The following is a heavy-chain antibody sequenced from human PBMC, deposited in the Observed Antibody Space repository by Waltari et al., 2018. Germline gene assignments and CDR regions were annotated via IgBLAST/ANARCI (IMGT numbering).Heavy chain of an antibody. CDR3: ATGRYRFFDY. J-gene: IGHJ4*02. CDR2: KYNDGTT. Sequence: EVQLVESGGGSIQPGGSLRLSCGASGFTFSSNFMSWVRQAPGKGLEWVSIKYNDGTTYYGGSVKGRFTIYRDNSKSTIYLQMNTLRTEYTAVYYCATGRYRFFDYWGQGTLVTVSS. CDR1: GFTFSSNF. D-gene: IGHD1-26*01. V-gene: IGHV3-53*01.